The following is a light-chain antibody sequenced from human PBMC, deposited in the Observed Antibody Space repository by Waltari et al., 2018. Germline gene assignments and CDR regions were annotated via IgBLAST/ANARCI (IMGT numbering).Light chain of an antibody. Sequence: DIQMTQSPSSLSSSFGHRVAIPCRASQSISSFLSWYQQKPGKAPKLLIYDATRLQSGVPSRFSGSRSGTDFTLTIRNLQPEDFATYYCQQSYSTPRTFGQGTKLEIK. CDR1: QSISSF. CDR3: QQSYSTPRT. V-gene: IGKV1-39*01. CDR2: DAT. J-gene: IGKJ2*01.